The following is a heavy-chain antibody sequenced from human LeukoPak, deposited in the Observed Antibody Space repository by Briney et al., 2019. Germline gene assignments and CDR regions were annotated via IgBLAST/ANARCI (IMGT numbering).Heavy chain of an antibody. Sequence: TGGSLRLSCTASGFTFSSYSVNWVRQAPGKGLEWVSYISSTSSTIYYADSVKGRFTVSRDNAKNPLYLQMNSLRAEDTAVYYCARLTRQLSGSNNDYWGQGTLVTVSP. J-gene: IGHJ4*02. CDR2: ISSTSSTI. CDR1: GFTFSSYS. D-gene: IGHD3-10*01. CDR3: ARLTRQLSGSNNDY. V-gene: IGHV3-48*01.